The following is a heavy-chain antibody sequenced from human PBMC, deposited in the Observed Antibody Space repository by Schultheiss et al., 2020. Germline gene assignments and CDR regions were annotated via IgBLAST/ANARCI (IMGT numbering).Heavy chain of an antibody. CDR3: ARSIAVAEAFDI. V-gene: IGHV3-48*04. J-gene: IGHJ3*02. CDR2: ISSSSGTI. CDR1: GFTVSSNY. D-gene: IGHD6-19*01. Sequence: GGSMRLSCAASGFTVSSNYMSWVRQAPGKGLEWVSYISSSSGTIYYADSVKGRFTISRDNAKNSLYLQMNSLRAEDTAVYYCARSIAVAEAFDIWGQGTMVTVSS.